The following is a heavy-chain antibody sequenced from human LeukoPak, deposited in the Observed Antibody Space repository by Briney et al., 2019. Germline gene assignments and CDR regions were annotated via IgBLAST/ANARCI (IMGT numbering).Heavy chain of an antibody. CDR2: IIPIFGTA. V-gene: IGHV1-69*05. D-gene: IGHD6-6*01. CDR3: ARGSSSSSRSHYYYYYMDV. Sequence: ASVNVSCKASGGTFSRYAISWVRQAPGQGREWMGGIIPIFGTANYAQKFQGRVTITTDESTSTAYMELSSLRSEDTAVYYCARGSSSSSRSHYYYYYMDVWGKGTTVTVSS. J-gene: IGHJ6*03. CDR1: GGTFSRYA.